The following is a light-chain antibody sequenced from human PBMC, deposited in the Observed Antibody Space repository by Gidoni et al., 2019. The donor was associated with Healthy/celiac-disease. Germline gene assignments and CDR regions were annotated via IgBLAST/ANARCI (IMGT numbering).Light chain of an antibody. CDR2: GNS. J-gene: IGLJ2*01. Sequence: QSVLTQPPSVSGAPGQRVTISCTVSSSTIGAGYDVHWYQQLPGTAPKLLIYGNSNRHSGVPDRFSGAKSGTSASLAITGLQAEDEADYYCQSYDSSLSGSGVFGGGTKLTVL. CDR3: QSYDSSLSGSGV. V-gene: IGLV1-40*01. CDR1: SSTIGAGYD.